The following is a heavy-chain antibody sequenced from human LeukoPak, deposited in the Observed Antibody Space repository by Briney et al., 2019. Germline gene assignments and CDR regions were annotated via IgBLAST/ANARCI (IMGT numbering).Heavy chain of an antibody. D-gene: IGHD6-13*01. CDR3: AREDRSSWYMLPKPNWFDP. Sequence: PSETLALNWTVSGGSLSSSSHCWGWVRQPPGKGLEWLGRIHYSGSTYYNPSLKSRVTISVDTSKNQSSLKLSPVTAADTAVYYWAREDRSSWYMLPKPNWFDPWGQGNLVTVSS. CDR1: GGSLSSSSHC. J-gene: IGHJ5*02. V-gene: IGHV4-39*07. CDR2: IHYSGST.